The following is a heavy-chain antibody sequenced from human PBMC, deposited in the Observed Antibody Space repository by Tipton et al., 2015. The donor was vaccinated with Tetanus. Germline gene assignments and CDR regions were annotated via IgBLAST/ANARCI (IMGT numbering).Heavy chain of an antibody. D-gene: IGHD2-15*01. Sequence: SLRLSCAASGFTFSSYAMHWVRQAPGKGLEWVAVISCDGSNTYYADSVKGRFTISRDNSKNTLYLQMNSLRAEDTGVYYCARDLPRRDCSGGSFFGAFVPWGQGTLGSVSP. CDR1: GFTFSSYA. CDR2: ISCDGSNT. CDR3: ARDLPRRDCSGGSFFGAFVP. V-gene: IGHV3-30-3*01. J-gene: IGHJ5*02.